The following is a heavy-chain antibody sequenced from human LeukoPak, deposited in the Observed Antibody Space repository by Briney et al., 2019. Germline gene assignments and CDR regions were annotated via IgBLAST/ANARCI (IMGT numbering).Heavy chain of an antibody. J-gene: IGHJ5*02. D-gene: IGHD3-10*01. CDR1: GFTFSSYA. V-gene: IGHV3-64D*09. CDR3: VGVRWFGGSNWFDP. Sequence: GGSLRLSCAASGFTFSSYAMSWVRQGPGKGLQYVSAISSNGGSTYYADSVKGRFTISRDNSKNTLHLQMSSLRPEDTAVYYCVGVRWFGGSNWFDPWGQGTLVTVSS. CDR2: ISSNGGST.